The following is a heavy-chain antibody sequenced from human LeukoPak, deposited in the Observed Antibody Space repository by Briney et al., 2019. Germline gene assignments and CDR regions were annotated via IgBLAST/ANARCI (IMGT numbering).Heavy chain of an antibody. V-gene: IGHV4-59*10. D-gene: IGHD6-13*01. CDR3: ARTPAAAGWLGNWFDP. Sequence: SETLSLTCAVYGGSFSGYYWSWIRQPAGKGLEWIGRIYTSGSTNYNPSLKSRVTMSVDTSKNQFSLKLSSVTAADTAVYYCARTPAAAGWLGNWFDPWGQGTLVTVSS. CDR2: IYTSGST. J-gene: IGHJ5*02. CDR1: GGSFSGYY.